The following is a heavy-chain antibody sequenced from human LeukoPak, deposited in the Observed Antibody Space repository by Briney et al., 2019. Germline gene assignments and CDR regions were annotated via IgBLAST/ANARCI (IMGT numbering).Heavy chain of an antibody. CDR2: IKSKTDGETT. D-gene: IGHD4-17*01. CDR1: GFIFSNAW. Sequence: GGSLRLSCVVSGFIFSNAWLTWVRQAPGKGLEWVGRIKSKTDGETTDYAAPVKGRLTISRDDSKNTLYLQMNSLKTEDTAVYYCTTDHDYGDYAPQVAWGQGTLVTVSS. V-gene: IGHV3-15*01. CDR3: TTDHDYGDYAPQVA. J-gene: IGHJ5*02.